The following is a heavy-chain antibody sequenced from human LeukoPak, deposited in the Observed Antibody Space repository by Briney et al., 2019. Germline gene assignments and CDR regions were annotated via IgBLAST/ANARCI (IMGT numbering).Heavy chain of an antibody. V-gene: IGHV3-48*01. CDR3: ARAQHFRVCDSSGYYPY. CDR1: GFTFSSYS. Sequence: GGSLRLSCVASGFTFSSYSMNWVRQAPGKGLEWVSYISSSSSTIYYADSVKGRFTISRDNAKNSLYLQMNSLRAEDTAVYYCARAQHFRVCDSSGYYPYWGQGTLVTVSS. CDR2: ISSSSSTI. D-gene: IGHD3-22*01. J-gene: IGHJ4*02.